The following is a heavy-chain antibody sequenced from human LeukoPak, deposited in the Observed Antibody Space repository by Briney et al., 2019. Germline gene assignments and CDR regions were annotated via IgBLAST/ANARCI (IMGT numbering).Heavy chain of an antibody. CDR3: AKSSYYDSSGYYREYYFDH. D-gene: IGHD3-22*01. CDR2: ISGGGGST. V-gene: IGHV3-23*01. J-gene: IGHJ4*02. Sequence: GSLRLSCAASGFSFSSYGMTWVRQAPGKGLEWVSSISGGGGSTNSADSVKGRFTISRDNSKNTLYLQMNSLRAEDTAVYYCAKSSYYDSSGYYREYYFDHWGQGTLVTVSS. CDR1: GFSFSSYG.